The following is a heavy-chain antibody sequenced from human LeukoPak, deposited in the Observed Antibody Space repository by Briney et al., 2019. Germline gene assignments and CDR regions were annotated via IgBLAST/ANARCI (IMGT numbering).Heavy chain of an antibody. CDR3: AKGAFFDFWSAYYKDY. V-gene: IGHV3-23*01. CDR1: GFTFTTYA. D-gene: IGHD3-3*01. CDR2: VSGRGGST. Sequence: GGSLRLSCAASGFTFTTYAMNWVRQTPGKGLEWVSGVSGRGGSTYYADFVKGRFTISRDNSKNTLYLQMNSLRAEDTVVYYCAKGAFFDFWSAYYKDYWGQGTLVTVSS. J-gene: IGHJ4*02.